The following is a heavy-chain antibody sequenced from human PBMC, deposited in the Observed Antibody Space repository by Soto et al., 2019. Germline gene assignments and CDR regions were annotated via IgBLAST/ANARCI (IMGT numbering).Heavy chain of an antibody. Sequence: PSETLSLTCAFSVYSISSGYYWGWIRQPPGKGLEWIGSIYHSGSTYYNPSLKSRVTISVDTSKNQFSLKLSSVTAADTAVYYCARGKGRGIGSYNRDDAFDIWGQGTMVTVSS. V-gene: IGHV4-38-2*01. CDR3: ARGKGRGIGSYNRDDAFDI. CDR2: IYHSGST. J-gene: IGHJ3*02. D-gene: IGHD1-26*01. CDR1: VYSISSGYY.